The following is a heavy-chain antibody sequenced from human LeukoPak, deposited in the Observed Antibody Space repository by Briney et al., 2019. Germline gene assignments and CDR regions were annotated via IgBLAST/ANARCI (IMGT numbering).Heavy chain of an antibody. CDR3: ASCSSSLAYYYYMDV. V-gene: IGHV3-30-3*01. CDR2: ISYDGSNK. D-gene: IGHD6-6*01. Sequence: GGSLRLSCAASGFTFSSYAMHWVRQAPGKGLEWVAVISYDGSNKYYADSVKGRFTISRDNSKNTLYLQMNSLRAEDTAVYYCASCSSSLAYYYYMDVWGKGTTVTVSS. CDR1: GFTFSSYA. J-gene: IGHJ6*03.